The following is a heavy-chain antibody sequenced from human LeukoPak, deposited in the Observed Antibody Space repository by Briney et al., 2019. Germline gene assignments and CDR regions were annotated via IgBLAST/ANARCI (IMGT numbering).Heavy chain of an antibody. CDR2: ISGSGGST. D-gene: IGHD6-19*01. Sequence: GGSLRLSCAASGFTVSSNYMSWVRQAPGKGLEWVSAISGSGGSTYYADSVKGRFTISRDNSKNTLYLQMNSLRAEDTAVYYCAKVSEQWLVSSAFDIWGQGTMVTVSS. J-gene: IGHJ3*02. V-gene: IGHV3-23*01. CDR1: GFTVSSNY. CDR3: AKVSEQWLVSSAFDI.